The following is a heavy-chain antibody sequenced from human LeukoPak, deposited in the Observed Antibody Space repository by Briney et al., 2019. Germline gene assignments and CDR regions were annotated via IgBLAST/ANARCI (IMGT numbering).Heavy chain of an antibody. CDR3: ARDLVVGANDYGMDV. CDR2: ISAYNGNT. CDR1: GCTFTSYG. J-gene: IGHJ6*02. V-gene: IGHV1-18*01. Sequence: ASVKVSCKASGCTFTSYGISWVRQAPGQGLEWMGWISAYNGNTNYAQKLQGRVTMTTDTSTSTAYMELRSLRSDDTAVYYCARDLVVGANDYGMDVWGQGTTVTVSS. D-gene: IGHD3-22*01.